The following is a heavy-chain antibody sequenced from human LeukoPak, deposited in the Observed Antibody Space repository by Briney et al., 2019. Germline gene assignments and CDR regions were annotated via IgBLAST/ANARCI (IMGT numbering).Heavy chain of an antibody. D-gene: IGHD2-2*01. J-gene: IGHJ4*02. CDR3: AKLDCSSTSCSSFDY. V-gene: IGHV3-48*01. CDR1: GFTFSSYG. Sequence: GGSLRLSCAASGFTFSSYGMNWVRQAPGKGLEWVSYISSGGRAIYYADSVKGRFTISRDNSKNTLYLQMNSLRAEDTAVYYCAKLDCSSTSCSSFDYWGQGTLVTVSS. CDR2: ISSGGRAI.